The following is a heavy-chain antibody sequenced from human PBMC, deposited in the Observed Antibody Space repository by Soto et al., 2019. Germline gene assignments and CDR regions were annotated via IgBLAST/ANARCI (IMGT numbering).Heavy chain of an antibody. V-gene: IGHV1-18*01. CDR1: GYTFTSYG. D-gene: IGHD2-15*01. CDR2: ISAYNGNT. CDR3: ARDRGPDIVVVVAANNWFDP. J-gene: IGHJ5*02. Sequence: QVQLVQSGAEVKKPGASVKVSCKASGYTFTSYGISWVRQAPGQGLEWMGWISAYNGNTNYAQKLQGRVTMTTDTSTSTAYMELRSLGSDDTAVYYCARDRGPDIVVVVAANNWFDPWGQGTLVTVSS.